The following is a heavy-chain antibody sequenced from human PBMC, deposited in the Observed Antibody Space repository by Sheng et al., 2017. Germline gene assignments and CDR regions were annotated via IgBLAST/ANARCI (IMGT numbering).Heavy chain of an antibody. D-gene: IGHD3-22*01. CDR1: GGTFSSYA. Sequence: QVQLVQSGAEVKKPGSSVKVSCKASGGTFSSYAISWVRQAPGQGLEWMGGIIPIFGTANYAQKFQGRVTITADESTSTAYMELSSLRSEDTAVYYCAREADSSGYSVLGWFDPWGQGTPGHRLL. V-gene: IGHV1-69*13. CDR2: IIPIFGTA. CDR3: AREADSSGYSVLGWFDP. J-gene: IGHJ5*02.